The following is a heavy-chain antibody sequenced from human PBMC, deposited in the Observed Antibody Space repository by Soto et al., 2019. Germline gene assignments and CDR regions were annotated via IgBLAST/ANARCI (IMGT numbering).Heavy chain of an antibody. V-gene: IGHV1-46*03. CDR3: ARGTGAEAEDDY. D-gene: IGHD6-25*01. Sequence: QVQLVQSGAEVKKPGASVKVSCKASGYTFTSYYMHWVRQAPGQGLEWMGIINPGGGSTSYAQKFQGRXXMXRAXSTSTVYTELSSLRSEDTAVYYCARGTGAEAEDDYWGQGTLVTVSS. CDR2: INPGGGST. J-gene: IGHJ4*02. CDR1: GYTFTSYY.